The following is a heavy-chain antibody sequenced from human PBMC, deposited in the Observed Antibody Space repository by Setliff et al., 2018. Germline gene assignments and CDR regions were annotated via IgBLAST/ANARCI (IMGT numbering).Heavy chain of an antibody. CDR3: ARSSVVGGYSTTYYFDYMDV. D-gene: IGHD3-3*01. Sequence: GGSLRLSCAASGFTFSTYAMSWVRQTPGKVLEWVSSISDSLTDTYYADSVKGRFTISRENAKNSFYLPMNSLTAGDTAVYYCARSSVVGGYSTTYYFDYMDVWGKGTTVTVSS. CDR1: GFTFSTYA. CDR2: ISDSLTDT. J-gene: IGHJ6*03. V-gene: IGHV3-21*01.